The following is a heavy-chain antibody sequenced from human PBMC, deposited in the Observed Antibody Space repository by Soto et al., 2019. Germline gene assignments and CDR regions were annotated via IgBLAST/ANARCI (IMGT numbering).Heavy chain of an antibody. V-gene: IGHV1-3*01. CDR1: EYTFTNYA. Sequence: ASVKVSCKASEYTFTNYALHWVRQAPGQRLEWMGWINADNGNTNYAQNLQGRLTLTTDTSTTTAYMELRSLRSNDTAIYYCAMVDVYVTPSPQDVWGQGTTVTVSS. CDR2: INADNGNT. CDR3: AMVDVYVTPSPQDV. J-gene: IGHJ6*02. D-gene: IGHD3-16*01.